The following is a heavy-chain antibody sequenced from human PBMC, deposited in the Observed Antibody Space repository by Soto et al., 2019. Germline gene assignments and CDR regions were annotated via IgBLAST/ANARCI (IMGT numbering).Heavy chain of an antibody. D-gene: IGHD2-8*01. CDR2: IYPGDSDS. CDR1: GYSFGTSW. CDR3: ARLSRRVAQESNYFDP. V-gene: IGHV5-51*01. Sequence: GESLKISCKVSGYSFGTSWMGWVRQLPGKGLEWMGIIYPGDSDSRYGPSFEGHVTFSVDKSISTAYLEWSSLKASDTAIYYCARLSRRVAQESNYFDPWGQGTLVTVSS. J-gene: IGHJ5*02.